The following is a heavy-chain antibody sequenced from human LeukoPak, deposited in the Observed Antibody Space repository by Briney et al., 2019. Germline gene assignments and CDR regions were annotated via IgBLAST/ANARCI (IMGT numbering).Heavy chain of an antibody. CDR2: IYYSGST. CDR1: GGSISSYY. J-gene: IGHJ6*02. D-gene: IGHD6-19*01. Sequence: SETLSLTCTVSGGSISSYYWSWIRQPPGKGLEWIGYIYYSGSTNYNPSLKSRVTISVDTSKNQFSLKLSSVTAADTAVYYCARDRRVASQYSSGRYRVYYGMDVWGQGTTVTVSS. V-gene: IGHV4-59*01. CDR3: ARDRRVASQYSSGRYRVYYGMDV.